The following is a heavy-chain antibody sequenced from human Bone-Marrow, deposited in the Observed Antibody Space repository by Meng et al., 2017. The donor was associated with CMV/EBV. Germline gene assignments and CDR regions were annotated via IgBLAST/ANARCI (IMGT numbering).Heavy chain of an antibody. CDR2: IIPILGIA. D-gene: IGHD5-12*01. Sequence: SCKASGGTVSSYTISWVRQAPGQGLEWMGRIIPILGIANYAQKFQGRVTITADKSTSTAYMELSSLRSEDTAVYYCARDAPLRSIDPWGQGTLVTVSS. CDR1: GGTVSSYT. CDR3: ARDAPLRSIDP. J-gene: IGHJ5*02. V-gene: IGHV1-69*04.